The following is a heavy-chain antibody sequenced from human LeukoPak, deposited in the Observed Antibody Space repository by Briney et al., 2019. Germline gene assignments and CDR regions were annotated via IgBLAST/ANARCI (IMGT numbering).Heavy chain of an antibody. Sequence: GGSLRLSCAASGFTFSSYGMQWVRQAPGKGLEWVAFISYDGSNKYYSDSVKGRFTISRDNSKNTLYLQMNGLRAEDTALYYCARDYDDSRGNGAFNIWGQGTMVTVSS. CDR1: GFTFSSYG. V-gene: IGHV3-30*03. CDR3: ARDYDDSRGNGAFNI. CDR2: ISYDGSNK. D-gene: IGHD3-22*01. J-gene: IGHJ3*02.